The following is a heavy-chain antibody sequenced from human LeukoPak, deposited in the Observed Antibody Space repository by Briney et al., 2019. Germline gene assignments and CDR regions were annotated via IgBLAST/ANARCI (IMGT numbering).Heavy chain of an antibody. CDR3: ARWYYGLYYYYGMDV. Sequence: SETLSLTCTVSGGSISSYYWSWIRQPPGKGLEWIGEINHSGSTNYNPSLKSRVTISVDTSKNQFSLKLSSVTAADTAVCYCARWYYGLYYYYGMDVWGQGTTVTVSS. D-gene: IGHD4-17*01. V-gene: IGHV4-34*01. J-gene: IGHJ6*02. CDR1: GGSISSYY. CDR2: INHSGST.